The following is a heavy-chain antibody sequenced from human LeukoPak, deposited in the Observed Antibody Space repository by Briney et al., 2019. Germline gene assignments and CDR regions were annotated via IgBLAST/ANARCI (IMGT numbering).Heavy chain of an antibody. Sequence: GGSLRLSCSASGFTFDNYAMHWVRQAPMKGLEWVASINWRSDEIGYADSVKGRFTISRDNAKNSLYLQMNSLRAEDTAVYYCARTNYDILTGYNPYFDYWGQGTLVTVSS. D-gene: IGHD3-9*01. V-gene: IGHV3-9*01. CDR3: ARTNYDILTGYNPYFDY. J-gene: IGHJ4*02. CDR2: INWRSDEI. CDR1: GFTFDNYA.